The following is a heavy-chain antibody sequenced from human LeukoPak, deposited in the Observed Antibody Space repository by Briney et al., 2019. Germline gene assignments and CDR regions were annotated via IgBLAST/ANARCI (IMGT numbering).Heavy chain of an antibody. CDR2: INPNSGGT. J-gene: IGHJ4*02. CDR1: GYTFTGYY. CDR3: ARDLVSGNGYTSSCSY. V-gene: IGHV1-2*02. D-gene: IGHD6-13*01. Sequence: ASVKVACKASGYTFTGYYMHWVRQAPGQGLEWMGWINPNSGGTNYAQKFQGRVTMTRDTSISTAYMALSRLRSDDTAVYYCARDLVSGNGYTSSCSYWGQGTQVTVSS.